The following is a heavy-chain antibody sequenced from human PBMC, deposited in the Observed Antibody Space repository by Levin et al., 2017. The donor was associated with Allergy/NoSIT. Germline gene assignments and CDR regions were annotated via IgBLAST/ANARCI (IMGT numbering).Heavy chain of an antibody. CDR2: ISGSGGST. J-gene: IGHJ6*02. D-gene: IGHD6-6*01. CDR1: GFTFSSYA. Sequence: PGGSLRLSCAASGFTFSSYAMSWVRQAPGKGLEWVSAISGSGGSTYYADSVKGRFTISRDNSKNTLYLQMNSLRAEDTAVYYCAKKLGSSYYYYYGMDVWGQGTTVTVSS. CDR3: AKKLGSSYYYYYGMDV. V-gene: IGHV3-23*01.